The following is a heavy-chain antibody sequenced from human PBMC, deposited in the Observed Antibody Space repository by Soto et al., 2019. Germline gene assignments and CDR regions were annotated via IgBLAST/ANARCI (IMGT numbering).Heavy chain of an antibody. D-gene: IGHD5-12*01. CDR3: AKVYANIVATHFDY. CDR1: GFTFSSYA. V-gene: IGHV3-23*01. J-gene: IGHJ4*02. Sequence: GGSLRLSCAASGFTFSSYAMSWVRQAPGKGLEWVSAISGSGGSTYYADSVKGRFTISRDNSKNTLYLQMNSLRAEDTAVYYGAKVYANIVATHFDYWGQGTLVTVSS. CDR2: ISGSGGST.